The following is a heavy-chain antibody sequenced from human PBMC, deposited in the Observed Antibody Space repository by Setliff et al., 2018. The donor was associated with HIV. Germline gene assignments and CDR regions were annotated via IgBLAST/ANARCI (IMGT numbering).Heavy chain of an antibody. V-gene: IGHV4-34*01. J-gene: IGHJ3*02. CDR3: ARGPLDSSGYRSDAFDI. CDR1: VGSFSGYY. D-gene: IGHD3-22*01. Sequence: SETLSLTCAVYVGSFSGYYWSWIRQPPGKGLEWIGEISHSGRTNYNPSLKSRVTISVDTSKNQFSLKLSSVTAADTAVYYCARGPLDSSGYRSDAFDIRGQGTMVTVS. CDR2: ISHSGRT.